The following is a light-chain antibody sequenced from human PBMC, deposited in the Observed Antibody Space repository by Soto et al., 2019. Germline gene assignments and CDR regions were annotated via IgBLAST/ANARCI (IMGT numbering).Light chain of an antibody. CDR3: QHYGSTVIT. CDR1: QSVVNNY. V-gene: IGKV3-20*01. Sequence: ENVLTQSPDTLSLSPGERATLSRRAGQSVVNNYLAWYQQKPGQAPRLLMYRASTRATGIADRFSGSGSGTDFTLTISRLEPEDFAVYYCQHYGSTVITFGQGTRLEMK. CDR2: RAS. J-gene: IGKJ5*01.